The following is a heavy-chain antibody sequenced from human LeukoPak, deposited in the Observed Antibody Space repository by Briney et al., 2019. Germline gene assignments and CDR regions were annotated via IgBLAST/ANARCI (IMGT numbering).Heavy chain of an antibody. Sequence: PGGSLRLSCAGSEFTFSSYSMHWVRQAPGKGLVWVSRIKSDGSSTSYADSVKGRFTISRDNAKNTLYLQMSSLRAEDTAVYYCARDRGSLEFDYWGQGTLVTVSS. V-gene: IGHV3-74*01. CDR1: EFTFSSYS. CDR2: IKSDGSST. J-gene: IGHJ4*02. D-gene: IGHD3-10*01. CDR3: ARDRGSLEFDY.